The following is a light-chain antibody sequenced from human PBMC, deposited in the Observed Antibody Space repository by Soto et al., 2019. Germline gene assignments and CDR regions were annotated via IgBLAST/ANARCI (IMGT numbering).Light chain of an antibody. V-gene: IGLV2-8*01. J-gene: IGLJ1*01. Sequence: QSALTQPPSASGSPGQSVAISCTGTSSDVGGYNYVSWYQQHPGKAPKLMIYEVNKRPSGVPDRFSGSKSGNTASLTVSGLQAEDEADYYCSSYAGSSTLDVFGTGTKLTVL. CDR3: SSYAGSSTLDV. CDR2: EVN. CDR1: SSDVGGYNY.